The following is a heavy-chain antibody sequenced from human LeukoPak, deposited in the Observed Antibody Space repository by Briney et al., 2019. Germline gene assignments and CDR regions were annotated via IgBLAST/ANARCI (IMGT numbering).Heavy chain of an antibody. J-gene: IGHJ3*02. Sequence: GGSLRLSCAGSGFTFSNAWMSWVRPAPGKGLEWVGRIKSKTDGGTTDYAAPVKGRFTISRDDSKNTLYLQMNSLKTEDAAVYYCTTDYYGSGSYPDAFDIWGRGTMVTVSS. V-gene: IGHV3-15*01. CDR3: TTDYYGSGSYPDAFDI. D-gene: IGHD3-10*01. CDR2: IKSKTDGGTT. CDR1: GFTFSNAW.